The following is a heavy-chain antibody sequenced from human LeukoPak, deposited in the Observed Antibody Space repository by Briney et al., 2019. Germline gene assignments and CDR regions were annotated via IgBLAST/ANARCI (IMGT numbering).Heavy chain of an antibody. V-gene: IGHV1-18*01. CDR1: GYTFTSYG. J-gene: IGHJ4*02. Sequence: ASVKVSCKASGYTFTSYGISWVRQAPGQGLEWMGWISAYNGNTNYAQKLQGRVTMTTDTSTSTAYMELRSLRSDDTAVYYCARAEREYSSSTTEGYWGQGTLVTVSS. CDR3: ARAEREYSSSTTEGY. D-gene: IGHD6-6*01. CDR2: ISAYNGNT.